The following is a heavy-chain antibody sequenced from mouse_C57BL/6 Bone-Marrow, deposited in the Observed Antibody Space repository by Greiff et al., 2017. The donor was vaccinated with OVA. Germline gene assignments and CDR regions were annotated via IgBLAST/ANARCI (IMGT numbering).Heavy chain of an antibody. D-gene: IGHD2-4*01. CDR2: INPNNGGT. J-gene: IGHJ1*03. CDR3: ARKGITTPSWYFDV. Sequence: EVQLQQSGPELVKPGASVKISCKASGYTFTDYYMNWVKQSHGKSLEWIGDINPNNGGTSYNQKFKGKATLTVDKSSSTAYMELRSLTSEDSAVYYCARKGITTPSWYFDVWGTGTTVTVSS. CDR1: GYTFTDYY. V-gene: IGHV1-26*01.